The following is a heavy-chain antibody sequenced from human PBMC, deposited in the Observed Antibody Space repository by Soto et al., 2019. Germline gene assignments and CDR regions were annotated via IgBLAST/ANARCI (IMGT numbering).Heavy chain of an antibody. CDR1: GFTFSSYA. CDR3: ARATFSNCTNGVCYTFNWFDP. CDR2: ISYDGSNK. Sequence: PGGSLRLSCAASGFTFSSYAMHWVRQAPGKGLEWVAVISYDGSNKYYADSVKGRFTISRDNSKNTLYLQMNSLRAEDTAVYYCARATFSNCTNGVCYTFNWFDPWGQGTLVTVSS. V-gene: IGHV3-30-3*01. D-gene: IGHD2-8*01. J-gene: IGHJ5*02.